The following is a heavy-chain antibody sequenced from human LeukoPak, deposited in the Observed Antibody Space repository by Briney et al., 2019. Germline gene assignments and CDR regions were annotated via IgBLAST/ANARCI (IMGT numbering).Heavy chain of an antibody. D-gene: IGHD6-19*01. CDR2: IYYSGST. CDR3: ARTNSAYSSGWYNY. V-gene: IGHV4-39*01. CDR1: GGSISSSSYY. J-gene: IGHJ4*02. Sequence: PSETLSLTCTVSGGSISSSSYYRGWIRQPPGKGLEWIGSIYYSGSTYYNPSLKSRVTISVDTSKNQFSLKLSSVTAADTAVYYCARTNSAYSSGWYNYWGQGTLVTVSS.